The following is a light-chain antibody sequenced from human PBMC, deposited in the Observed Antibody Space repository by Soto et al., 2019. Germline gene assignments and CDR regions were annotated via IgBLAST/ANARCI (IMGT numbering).Light chain of an antibody. CDR1: QSVSSN. CDR2: RAP. Sequence: EIVMTQSPATLSVSPGERVTLSCRASQSVSSNLVWYQQKPGQAPRLLIYRAPIRATGIPARFSGSGSGTEFTLTISSLQSEDFAVYYCQQYDRWPPNYTFGQGTKV. V-gene: IGKV3-15*01. J-gene: IGKJ2*01. CDR3: QQYDRWPPNYT.